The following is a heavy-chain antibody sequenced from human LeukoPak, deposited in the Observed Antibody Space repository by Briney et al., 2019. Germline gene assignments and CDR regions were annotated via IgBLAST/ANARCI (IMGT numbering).Heavy chain of an antibody. CDR1: GGSFSGYY. J-gene: IGHJ4*02. V-gene: IGHV4-34*01. Sequence: SETLSLTCAVYGGSFSGYYWSWIRQPPGKGPEWIGEINHSGSTNYNPSLKSRVTISVDTSKNQFSLKLSSVTAADTAVYYCARGRGRVYYDSSGYTYYFDYWGQGTLVTVSS. D-gene: IGHD3-22*01. CDR3: ARGRGRVYYDSSGYTYYFDY. CDR2: INHSGST.